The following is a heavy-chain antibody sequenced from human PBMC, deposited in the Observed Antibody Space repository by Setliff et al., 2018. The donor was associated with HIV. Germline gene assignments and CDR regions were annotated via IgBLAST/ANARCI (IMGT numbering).Heavy chain of an antibody. Sequence: SETLSLTCNVSDDSIDSHYWSWIRQPAGKGLEWIGHIYTSGSTNYNPSLKSRVTMSVDTSKNQFSLKLSSVTAADTAVYYCAREDYYYYGMDVWGQGTTVTVSS. CDR2: IYTSGST. J-gene: IGHJ6*02. V-gene: IGHV4-4*07. CDR3: AREDYYYYGMDV. CDR1: DDSIDSHY.